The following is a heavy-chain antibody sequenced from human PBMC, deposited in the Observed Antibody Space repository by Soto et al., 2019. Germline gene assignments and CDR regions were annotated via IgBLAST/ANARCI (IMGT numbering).Heavy chain of an antibody. CDR2: IIPIFGTA. CDR3: ARDLVRRGVIIWGVIPAYYYYGMDV. D-gene: IGHD3-10*01. V-gene: IGHV1-69*13. CDR1: GGTFSSYA. J-gene: IGHJ6*02. Sequence: GASVKVSCKASGGTFSSYAISWVRQAPGQGLEWMGGIIPIFGTANYAQKFQGRVTITADESTSTAYMELSSLRSEDTAVYYCARDLVRRGVIIWGVIPAYYYYGMDVWGQGTTVTVS.